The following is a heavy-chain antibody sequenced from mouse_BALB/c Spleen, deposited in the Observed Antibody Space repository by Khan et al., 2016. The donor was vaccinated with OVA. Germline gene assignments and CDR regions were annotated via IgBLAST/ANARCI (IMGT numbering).Heavy chain of an antibody. Sequence: EVELVESGGGLVKPGGSLKLSCAASGFTFSSYAMSWVRQTPEKRLEWVATISSGDTYTYYPDSVKGRFTISRDNAKNTLYLQMSSLRSEDTAMYYCARPAITTVVATSYWFFEVWGAGTTVTVST. D-gene: IGHD1-1*01. CDR1: GFTFSSYA. J-gene: IGHJ1*01. V-gene: IGHV5-9-3*01. CDR2: ISSGDTYT. CDR3: ARPAITTVVATSYWFFEV.